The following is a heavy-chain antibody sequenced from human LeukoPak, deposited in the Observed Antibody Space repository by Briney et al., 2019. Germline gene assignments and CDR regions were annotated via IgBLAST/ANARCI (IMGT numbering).Heavy chain of an antibody. D-gene: IGHD4-11*01. J-gene: IGHJ4*02. V-gene: IGHV3-33*08. CDR1: GFTFSDAW. Sequence: GGSLRLSCAASGFTFSDAWMTWVRQAPGKGLEWVAVIWYDGSNKYYADSVKGRFTISRDSSKNTLDLQMNSLRAEDTAVYYCVRVGYTNYGIDYWGQGTLATVSS. CDR2: IWYDGSNK. CDR3: VRVGYTNYGIDY.